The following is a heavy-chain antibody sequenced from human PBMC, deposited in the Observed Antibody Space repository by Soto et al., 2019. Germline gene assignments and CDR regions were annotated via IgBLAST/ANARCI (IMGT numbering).Heavy chain of an antibody. CDR3: ARPNGESIHYYHGMDV. CDR1: GFTFSDYY. Sequence: QVQLVESGGGLVKPGGSLRLSCAASGFTFSDYYMAWIRQAPGKGLEYVGYISRDGDSMYYADSVKGRFTISRANAKNPASLQMNSLGAEDTAVYYCARPNGESIHYYHGMDVWGQGTRVTVSS. CDR2: ISRDGDSM. J-gene: IGHJ6*01. D-gene: IGHD3-10*01. V-gene: IGHV3-11*01.